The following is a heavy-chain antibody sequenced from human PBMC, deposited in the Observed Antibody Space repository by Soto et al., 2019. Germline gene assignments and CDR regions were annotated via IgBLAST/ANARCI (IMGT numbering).Heavy chain of an antibody. J-gene: IGHJ4*02. Sequence: SETLSLTCSVSGGSMNNYYWSWILQPPGKGLEYIGYIYYSGSTNYNSSLKSRVTISLDTSKNQFSLKLSSLTDADTAVYFCARLSILLWPRFDSWGQGTLVTVSS. CDR1: GGSMNNYY. D-gene: IGHD5-18*01. V-gene: IGHV4-59*01. CDR3: ARLSILLWPRFDS. CDR2: IYYSGST.